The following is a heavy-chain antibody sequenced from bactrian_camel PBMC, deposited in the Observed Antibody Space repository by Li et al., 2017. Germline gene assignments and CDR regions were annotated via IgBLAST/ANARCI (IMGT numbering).Heavy chain of an antibody. CDR1: GIYAGRGA. CDR3: AADFWCNGWEYRFAY. D-gene: IGHD3*01. V-gene: IGHV3S55*01. J-gene: IGHJ4*01. Sequence: HVQLVESGGGSVQAGGSLTLSCVASGIYAGRGAYCMAWFRQVPGREREGVAAIGSDGRPVYAEFARGRFTASQDNAKNTLYLQMNSLKPEDTAMYYCAADFWCNGWEYRFAYRGQGTQVTVS. CDR2: IGSDGRP.